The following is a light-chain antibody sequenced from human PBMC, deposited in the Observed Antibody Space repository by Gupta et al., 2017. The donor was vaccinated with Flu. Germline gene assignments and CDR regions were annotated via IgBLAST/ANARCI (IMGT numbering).Light chain of an antibody. CDR2: GVT. CDR1: SSDVGGYDS. Sequence: SSDVGGYDSVSWYQHHPGNAPKLIIYGVTNRPSGVSDRFSASKSGNTASLTISGLQAEDEADYYCSSYTSSTTYVFGPGTKVTVL. J-gene: IGLJ1*01. V-gene: IGLV2-14*03. CDR3: SSYTSSTTYV.